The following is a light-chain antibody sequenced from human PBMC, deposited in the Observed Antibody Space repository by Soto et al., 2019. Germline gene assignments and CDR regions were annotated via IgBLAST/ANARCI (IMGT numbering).Light chain of an antibody. V-gene: IGLV2-14*01. CDR2: DVS. Sequence: QSVLTQPASVSGSPGQSITISCTGTSSDVGGYNYVSWYQQHPGKAPKLMIYDVSNRPSGVSNRFSGSKSGNTASLTISGLQAEDEADYYRSSYTSSSTLEQVVFGGGTTLTVL. J-gene: IGLJ2*01. CDR1: SSDVGGYNY. CDR3: SSYTSSSTLEQVV.